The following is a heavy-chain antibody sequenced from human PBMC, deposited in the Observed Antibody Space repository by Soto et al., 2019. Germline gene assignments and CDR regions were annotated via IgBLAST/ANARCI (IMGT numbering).Heavy chain of an antibody. D-gene: IGHD2-15*01. CDR2: IRNRPNSYAT. J-gene: IGHJ4*02. CDR1: GFRFTGSA. V-gene: IGHV3-73*01. CDR3: TRACSGGSCYSTSDFDY. Sequence: PGGSLRLSCAASGFRFTGSAIHWVRQAPGKGLEWVGLIRNRPNSYATAYAESLKGRVAISRDDSRNTSYLQVKSLKSEDTAVYFCTRACSGGSCYSTSDFDYWRQGTMVTVSS.